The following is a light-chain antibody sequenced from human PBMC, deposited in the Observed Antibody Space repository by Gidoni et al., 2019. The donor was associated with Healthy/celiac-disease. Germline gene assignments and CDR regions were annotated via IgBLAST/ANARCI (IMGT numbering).Light chain of an antibody. CDR2: LGS. Sequence: DIVMTQSPLSLPVTPGEPASISCRYSQSLLHSNGYNYLDWYLQKPGQSPQLLSYLGSNRASGVPDRYSGSGSGTDFTLKISRVEAEDVGVYYCMQALQTPYTFGQGTKLEIK. CDR1: QSLLHSNGYNY. V-gene: IGKV2-28*01. J-gene: IGKJ2*01. CDR3: MQALQTPYT.